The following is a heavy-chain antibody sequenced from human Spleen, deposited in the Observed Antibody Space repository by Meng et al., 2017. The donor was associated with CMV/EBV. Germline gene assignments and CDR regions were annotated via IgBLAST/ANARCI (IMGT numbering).Heavy chain of an antibody. CDR2: IYYGGSN. V-gene: IGHV4-39*01. Sequence: SETLSLTCTVSGVSISSSTYDWGWIRQPPGKGLENIGLIYYGGSNYYNPSLAGRLTISVDTSKNHFSLRLSSVTAPDTAVYYCVGQDFWSGSFPLDNWGRGTLVTVSS. CDR3: VGQDFWSGSFPLDN. J-gene: IGHJ4*02. CDR1: GVSISSSTYD. D-gene: IGHD3-3*01.